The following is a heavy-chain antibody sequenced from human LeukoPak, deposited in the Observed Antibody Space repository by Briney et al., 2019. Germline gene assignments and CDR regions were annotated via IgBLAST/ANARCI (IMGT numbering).Heavy chain of an antibody. Sequence: GGSLRLSCAASGFTFSSYSMNWVRQAPGKGLEWVSSINSSSSYIYYADSVKGRFTISRDNSKNTLYLQMNSLRAEDTAVYYYARPNAQTRIAAAGYYYYYMDVWGKGTTVTVSS. V-gene: IGHV3-21*01. CDR3: ARPNAQTRIAAAGYYYYYMDV. J-gene: IGHJ6*03. D-gene: IGHD6-13*01. CDR1: GFTFSSYS. CDR2: INSSSSYI.